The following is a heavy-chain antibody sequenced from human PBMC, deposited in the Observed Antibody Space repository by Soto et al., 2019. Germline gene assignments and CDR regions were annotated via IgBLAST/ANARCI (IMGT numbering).Heavy chain of an antibody. V-gene: IGHV1-18*01. J-gene: IGHJ5*02. D-gene: IGHD3-3*01. Sequence: QVQLVQSGAEVKKPGASVKVSCKASGYTFTSYGISWVRQAPGQGLEWMGWISAYNGNTNYAQKLQGRVTMTTDTSTSTAYMELRSLRSDDTAVYYCARSKYDFWSGYHHWFDPWGQGTLVTVSS. CDR1: GYTFTSYG. CDR2: ISAYNGNT. CDR3: ARSKYDFWSGYHHWFDP.